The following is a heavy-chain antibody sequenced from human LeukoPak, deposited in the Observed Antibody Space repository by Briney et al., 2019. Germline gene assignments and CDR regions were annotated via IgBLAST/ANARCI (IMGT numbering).Heavy chain of an antibody. CDR1: GFTFNMYG. Sequence: TGGSLRLSCAASGFTFNMYGMHWVRQAPGKGLEWVAVIWYDGSATYYADSVKGRFTISRDNSQDTLYLQMNSLRAEDTAVYYCARENVLTGYDAFDIWGLGTLVTVSS. J-gene: IGHJ3*02. CDR3: ARENVLTGYDAFDI. CDR2: IWYDGSAT. D-gene: IGHD3-9*01. V-gene: IGHV3-33*01.